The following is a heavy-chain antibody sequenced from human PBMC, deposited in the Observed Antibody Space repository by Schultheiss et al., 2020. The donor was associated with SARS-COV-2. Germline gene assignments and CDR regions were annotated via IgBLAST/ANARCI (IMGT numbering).Heavy chain of an antibody. D-gene: IGHD1-20*01. Sequence: SETLSLTCTVSGVSISSGSNHWNWIRQPPGKGLEWIGYIHYRGHTKYNPSLKSRVTMSVDTSKNQFSLKLSSVTAADTAVYYCARARGITGSNKVYGMDVWGQGTTVTVSS. CDR2: IHYRGHT. CDR3: ARARGITGSNKVYGMDV. CDR1: GVSISSGSNH. J-gene: IGHJ6*02. V-gene: IGHV4-61*01.